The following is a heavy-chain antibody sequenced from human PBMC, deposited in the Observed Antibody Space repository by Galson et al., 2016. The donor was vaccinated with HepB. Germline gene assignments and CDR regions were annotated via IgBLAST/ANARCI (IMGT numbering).Heavy chain of an antibody. Sequence: SVKVSCKASQYTFTNYAMHWVRQAPGHRPEWMGWITPGNGHTEYSEMFQGRVTFTTDTSARTAYMELNSLRSEDTAVYYCTREVNGFFDYWGQGTLVTVSS. J-gene: IGHJ4*02. CDR3: TREVNGFFDY. V-gene: IGHV1-3*01. CDR2: ITPGNGHT. CDR1: QYTFTNYA. D-gene: IGHD2-8*01.